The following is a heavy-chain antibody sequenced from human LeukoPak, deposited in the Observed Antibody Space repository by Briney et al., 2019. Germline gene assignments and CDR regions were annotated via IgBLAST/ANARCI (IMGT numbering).Heavy chain of an antibody. V-gene: IGHV4-59*11. J-gene: IGHJ5*02. CDR1: GGSISSHY. Sequence: SETLSLTCTVSGGSISSHYWSWIRQPPGKGLEWIGYIYYSGSTKYNPSLKSRVTISVDTSKNQFSLKLSSVTAADTAVYYCARLYDSSGYTNWLDPWGQGTLVTVPS. D-gene: IGHD3-22*01. CDR2: IYYSGST. CDR3: ARLYDSSGYTNWLDP.